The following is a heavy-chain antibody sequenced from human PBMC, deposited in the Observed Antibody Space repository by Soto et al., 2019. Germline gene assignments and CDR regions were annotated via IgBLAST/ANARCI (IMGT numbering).Heavy chain of an antibody. D-gene: IGHD3-10*01. CDR2: ISVSGGST. CDR1: GFTFSSYA. Sequence: GGSLRLSCAASGFTFSSYAMSWVRQAPGKGLEWVSAISVSGGSTYYADSVKGRFTISXXXSXXTXXLXXNXXRAXDTAVYYCARGFSAGKGSPPDYWGQGTLVTVSS. CDR3: ARGFSAGKGSPPDY. V-gene: IGHV3-23*01. J-gene: IGHJ4*02.